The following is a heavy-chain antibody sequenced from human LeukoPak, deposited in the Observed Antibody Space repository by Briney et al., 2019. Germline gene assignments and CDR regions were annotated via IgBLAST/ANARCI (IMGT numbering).Heavy chain of an antibody. CDR1: GFTVSSNY. V-gene: IGHV3-66*02. CDR3: ASKGSYEAFDY. J-gene: IGHJ4*02. D-gene: IGHD1-26*01. CDR2: IYSGGST. Sequence: PGGSLSLSCAASGFTVSSNYMSWVRQAPGKGLEWISVIYSGGSTYYADSVKGRFTISRDNSKNTLYLQMNSLRAEDTAVYYCASKGSYEAFDYWGQGTLVTVSS.